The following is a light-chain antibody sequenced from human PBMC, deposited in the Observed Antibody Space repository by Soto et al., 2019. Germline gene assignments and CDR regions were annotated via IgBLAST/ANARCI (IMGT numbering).Light chain of an antibody. CDR1: QSVLYSADNKNY. CDR3: QHYYSIPIT. Sequence: DIVMTQSPDSLAVSLGERATFNCKSSQSVLYSADNKNYLAWYQQKPGQPPKLLIYWASTRESGVPDRFSGSGSGTDFTLTISSLQAEDVAVYYCQHYYSIPITFGQGTRLEIE. CDR2: WAS. J-gene: IGKJ5*01. V-gene: IGKV4-1*01.